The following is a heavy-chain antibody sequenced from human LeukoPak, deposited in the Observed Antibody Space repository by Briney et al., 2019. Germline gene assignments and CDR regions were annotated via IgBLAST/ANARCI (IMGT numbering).Heavy chain of an antibody. CDR2: INTFHGNT. CDR3: ARDLKSAASY. V-gene: IGHV1-18*01. CDR1: GYTFTSYD. J-gene: IGHJ4*02. Sequence: GASVKVSCKASGYTFTSYDINWVRQATGQGLEWMGWINTFHGNTNYAQKHQGRVTMTIDTSTSTAYMELRGLRSDDTAIYYCARDLKSAASYWGQGTLVSVSS. D-gene: IGHD6-13*01.